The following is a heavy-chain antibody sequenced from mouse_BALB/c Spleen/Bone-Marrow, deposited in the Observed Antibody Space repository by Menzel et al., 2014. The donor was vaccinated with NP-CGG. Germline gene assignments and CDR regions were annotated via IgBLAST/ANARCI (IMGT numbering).Heavy chain of an antibody. V-gene: IGHV3-2*02. CDR1: GYPITSDYA. Sequence: VQLQQPGPGLVKPSQSLSLPCTVTGYPITSDYAWNWIRQFPGNKLEWMGYISYSGSTSYNPSLKSRISITRDTSKNQFFLQLNSVTTEDTATYYCARRGTTAYYFDYWGQGTTLTVSS. J-gene: IGHJ2*01. CDR2: ISYSGST. D-gene: IGHD1-1*01. CDR3: ARRGTTAYYFDY.